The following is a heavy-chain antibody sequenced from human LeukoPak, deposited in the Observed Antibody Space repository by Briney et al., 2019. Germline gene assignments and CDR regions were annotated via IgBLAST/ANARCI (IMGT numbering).Heavy chain of an antibody. V-gene: IGHV4-34*01. CDR3: AGRGDCSSTSCPYYFDY. CDR1: GGSFSGYY. Sequence: SETLSLTCAVYGGSFSGYYWSWIRQPPGKGLEWIGEINHSESTNYNPSLKSRVTISVDTSKNQFSLKLSSVTAADTAVYYCAGRGDCSSTSCPYYFDYWGQGTLVTVSS. CDR2: INHSEST. D-gene: IGHD2-2*01. J-gene: IGHJ4*02.